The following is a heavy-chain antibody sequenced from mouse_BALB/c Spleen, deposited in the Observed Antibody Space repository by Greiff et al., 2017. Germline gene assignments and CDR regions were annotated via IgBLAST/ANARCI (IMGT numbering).Heavy chain of an antibody. CDR1: GYTFTSYW. CDR3: TRNYGSSWFAY. V-gene: IGHV1-5*01. Sequence: VQLQQSGTVLARPGASVKMSCKASGYTFTSYWMHWVKQRPGQGLEWIGAIYPGNSDTSYNQKFKGKDKLTAVTSTSSAYMELSSLTNEDSAVYYCTRNYGSSWFAYWGQGTLVTVSA. CDR2: IYPGNSDT. D-gene: IGHD1-1*01. J-gene: IGHJ3*01.